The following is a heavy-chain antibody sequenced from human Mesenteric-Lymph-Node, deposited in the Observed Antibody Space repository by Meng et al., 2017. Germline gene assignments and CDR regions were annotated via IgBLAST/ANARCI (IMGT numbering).Heavy chain of an antibody. V-gene: IGHV3-11*04. CDR1: GFTFSDYY. CDR3: ARDRVAAADFYYYYGMDV. D-gene: IGHD6-13*01. CDR2: ISSSGSTI. Sequence: GESLKISCAASGFTFSDYYMSWIRQAPGKGLEWVSYISSSGSTIYYADSVKGRFTISRDNAKNSLYLQMNSLRAEDTAVYYCARDRVAAADFYYYYGMDVWGQGTTVTVSS. J-gene: IGHJ6*02.